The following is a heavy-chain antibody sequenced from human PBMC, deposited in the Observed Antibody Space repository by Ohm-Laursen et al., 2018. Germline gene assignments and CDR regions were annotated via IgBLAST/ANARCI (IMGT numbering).Heavy chain of an antibody. CDR1: GFTFSSYA. D-gene: IGHD2-8*01. Sequence: GSLRLSCAASGFTFSSYAMSWVRQAPGKGLEWVSAISGSGGSTYYADSVKGRFTISGDNSKNTLYLQMNSLRAEDTAVYYCAKDGMRQSYYGMDVWGQGTTVTVSS. CDR2: ISGSGGST. CDR3: AKDGMRQSYYGMDV. J-gene: IGHJ6*02. V-gene: IGHV3-23*01.